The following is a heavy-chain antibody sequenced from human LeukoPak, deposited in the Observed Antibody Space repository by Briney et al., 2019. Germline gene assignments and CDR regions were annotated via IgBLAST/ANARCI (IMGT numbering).Heavy chain of an antibody. Sequence: SETLSLTCAVYGGSFSGYYWSWIRQPPGKGLEWIGEVNHSGSTNYNPSLKSRVTISVDTSKNQFSLKLSSVTAADTAVYYCARGALLLWFGNRFPPSYYFDYWGQGTLVTVSS. CDR1: GGSFSGYY. J-gene: IGHJ4*02. CDR2: VNHSGST. CDR3: ARGALLLWFGNRFPPSYYFDY. D-gene: IGHD3-10*01. V-gene: IGHV4-34*01.